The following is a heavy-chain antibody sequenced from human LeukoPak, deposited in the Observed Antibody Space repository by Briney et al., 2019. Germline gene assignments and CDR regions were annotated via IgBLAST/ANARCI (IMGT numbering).Heavy chain of an antibody. CDR1: GASISTSSYY. CDR2: IYYSGST. D-gene: IGHD4-17*01. Sequence: SETLSLTCTVSGASISTSSYYWGWIRQPPGKGLEWIGNIYYSGSTYYNPSLKSRVTISVDTSKNQFSLKLSSVTAADTAVYYCAGIDYGGLNWFDPWGQGTLVTVSS. CDR3: AGIDYGGLNWFDP. V-gene: IGHV4-39*01. J-gene: IGHJ5*02.